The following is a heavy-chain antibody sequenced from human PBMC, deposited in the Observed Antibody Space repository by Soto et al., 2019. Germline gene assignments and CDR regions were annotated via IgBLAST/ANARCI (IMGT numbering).Heavy chain of an antibody. D-gene: IGHD3-10*01. Sequence: HLQESGPGLVKPSETLSLRCTVSDGSISGYYWSWVRQPGGKGLEWIGRIYSTGNANYNPSLKNRVTMSVDTSQNRFSLELTSVTAADTAMYYCVRGDVFDIWGRGIEVTVSS. J-gene: IGHJ3*02. V-gene: IGHV4-4*07. CDR1: DGSISGYY. CDR3: VRGDVFDI. CDR2: IYSTGNA.